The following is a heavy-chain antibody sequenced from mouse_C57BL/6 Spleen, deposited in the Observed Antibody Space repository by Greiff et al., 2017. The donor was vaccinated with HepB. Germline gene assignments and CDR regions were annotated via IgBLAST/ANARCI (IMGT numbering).Heavy chain of an antibody. J-gene: IGHJ3*01. CDR1: GFTFSSYA. Sequence: DVMLVESGEGLVKPGGSLKLSCAASGFTFSSYAMSWVRQTPEKRLEWVAYISSGGDYIYYADTVKGRFTISRDNARNTLYLQMSSLKSEDTAMYYCTRGDGNPFAYWGQGTLVTVSA. CDR3: TRGDGNPFAY. V-gene: IGHV5-9-1*02. D-gene: IGHD2-1*01. CDR2: ISSGGDYI.